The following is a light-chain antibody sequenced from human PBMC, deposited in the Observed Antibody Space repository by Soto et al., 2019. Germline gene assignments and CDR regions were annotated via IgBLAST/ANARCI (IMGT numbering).Light chain of an antibody. V-gene: IGKV1-9*01. Sequence: DIQMTQSPSSLSASVGDRVTITCRASQGISSYLAWYQQKPGTAPKLLIYAASTLQSGVPSRFSGSGSGTDFTLTISSLQPEDSATYYCQHLNSYPRTFGHGTKVDIK. J-gene: IGKJ1*01. CDR1: QGISSY. CDR2: AAS. CDR3: QHLNSYPRT.